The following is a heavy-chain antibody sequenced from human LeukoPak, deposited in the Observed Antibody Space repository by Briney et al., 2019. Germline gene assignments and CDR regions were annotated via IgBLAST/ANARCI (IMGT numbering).Heavy chain of an antibody. CDR2: ISGSGGST. V-gene: IGHV3-23*01. CDR3: AKDMDYYDSSGYFLYFDY. CDR1: GFTFSSYA. J-gene: IGHJ4*02. D-gene: IGHD3-22*01. Sequence: PGASLRLSCAASGFTFSSYAMSWVRQAPRKGLEWVSAISGSGGSTYYADSVKGRFTISRDNSKNTLYLQMNSLRAEDTAVYYCAKDMDYYDSSGYFLYFDYWGQGTLVTVSS.